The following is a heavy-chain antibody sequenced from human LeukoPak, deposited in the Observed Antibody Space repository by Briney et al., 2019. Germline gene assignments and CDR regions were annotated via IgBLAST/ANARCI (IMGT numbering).Heavy chain of an antibody. CDR1: GGSISSSSYY. CDR2: IYYSGST. Sequence: PSETLSLTCTVSGGSISSSSYYWGWIRQPPGKGLEWIGSIYYSGSTYYNPSLKSRVTISVDTSKNQFSLKLSSVTAADTAVYYCARRGYDYDYWGQGTLVTVSS. V-gene: IGHV4-39*01. D-gene: IGHD5-12*01. J-gene: IGHJ4*02. CDR3: ARRGYDYDY.